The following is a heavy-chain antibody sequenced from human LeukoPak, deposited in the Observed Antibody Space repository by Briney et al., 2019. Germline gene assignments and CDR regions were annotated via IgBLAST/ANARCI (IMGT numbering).Heavy chain of an antibody. CDR1: GFTFSSYG. V-gene: IGHV3-30*18. Sequence: PGGSLRLSCAASGFTFSSYGMHWVRQAPGKGLEWVAVISYDGSNKYYADSVKGRFTISRDNSKNTLYLQMNSLRAEDTAVYYCAKTPVAGYYYDSSGYNTFFDYWGQGTLVTVSS. CDR3: AKTPVAGYYYDSSGYNTFFDY. CDR2: ISYDGSNK. D-gene: IGHD3-22*01. J-gene: IGHJ4*02.